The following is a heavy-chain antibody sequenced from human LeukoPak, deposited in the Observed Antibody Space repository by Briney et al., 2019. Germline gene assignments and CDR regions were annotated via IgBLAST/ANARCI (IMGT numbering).Heavy chain of an antibody. J-gene: IGHJ6*04. CDR3: ARAGVVVVPAAMILGGYYYGMDV. CDR2: IIAIFGTA. D-gene: IGHD2-2*01. V-gene: IGHV1-69*13. CDR1: GGTFSSYA. Sequence: ASVKVSCKASGGTFSSYAISWVRQAPGQGFEWMGGIIAIFGTASYAQKFQGRVTITADESTSTAYIELSSLRSEDTAVYYCARAGVVVVPAAMILGGYYYGMDVWGKGTTVTVSS.